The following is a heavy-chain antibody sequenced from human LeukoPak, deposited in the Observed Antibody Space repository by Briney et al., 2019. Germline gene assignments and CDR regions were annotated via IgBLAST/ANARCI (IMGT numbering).Heavy chain of an antibody. V-gene: IGHV4-39*01. CDR3: ARTYGSGTLGGWDY. CDR2: IYYSGST. D-gene: IGHD3-10*01. CDR1: GGSISSSSYY. Sequence: PSETLSLTCTVSGGSISSSSYYWGWIRQPPGKGLEWIGSIYYSGSTYYNPYLTSRVTISIDTSKNQFSLKLCSVTAADTAVYYCARTYGSGTLGGWDYWGQGTLVTVSS. J-gene: IGHJ4*02.